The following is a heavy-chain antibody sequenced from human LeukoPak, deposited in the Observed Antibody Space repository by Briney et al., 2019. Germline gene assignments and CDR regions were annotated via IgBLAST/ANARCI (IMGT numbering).Heavy chain of an antibody. Sequence: PSETLSLTCAVYGGSFSGYYWSWIRQPPGKGREWIGEINHSGSTNYNPSLKSRVTISVDTSKNQFSLKLSSVTAADTAVYYCAWDSAGYSSGWYGDWGQGTLVTVSS. CDR3: AWDSAGYSSGWYGD. CDR1: GGSFSGYY. D-gene: IGHD6-19*01. J-gene: IGHJ4*02. CDR2: INHSGST. V-gene: IGHV4-34*01.